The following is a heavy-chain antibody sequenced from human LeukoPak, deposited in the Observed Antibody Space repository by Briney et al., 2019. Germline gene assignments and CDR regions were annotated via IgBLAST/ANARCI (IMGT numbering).Heavy chain of an antibody. J-gene: IGHJ4*02. V-gene: IGHV5-51*01. CDR1: GYSFTTYW. CDR2: VYPGDSDT. Sequence: GESLKISCKASGYSFTTYWVAWVRQMPGKGLEWMGIVYPGDSDTRYSPSFQGQVTISADKSMSTAYLQWTSLKASDTAMYYCARQDNLGNLDYWGQGTLVTVSS. D-gene: IGHD1-1*01. CDR3: ARQDNLGNLDY.